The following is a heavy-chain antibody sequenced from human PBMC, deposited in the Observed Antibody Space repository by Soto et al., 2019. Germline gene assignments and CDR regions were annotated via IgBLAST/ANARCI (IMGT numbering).Heavy chain of an antibody. CDR2: IFYSGGT. CDR3: ARQASGYYYGWFDP. Sequence: SETLSLTCAVYGGSFSGYYWAWICQSPGKGLEWIGTIFYSGGTFYTPSLKSRVTMSVDTSNNQFSLKLSSVTAADTAVYYCARQASGYYYGWFDPWGQGTLVTAPQ. CDR1: GGSFSGYY. D-gene: IGHD3-22*01. J-gene: IGHJ5*02. V-gene: IGHV4-34*12.